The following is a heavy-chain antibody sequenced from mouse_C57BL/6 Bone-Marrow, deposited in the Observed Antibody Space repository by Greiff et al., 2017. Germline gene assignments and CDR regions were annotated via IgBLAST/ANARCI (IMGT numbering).Heavy chain of an antibody. D-gene: IGHD1-1*01. V-gene: IGHV2-3*01. CDR3: AKVTTVVEGFAY. CDR1: GFSLTSYG. CDR2: IWGDGST. J-gene: IGHJ3*01. Sequence: VQLVESGPGLVAPSQSLSITCTVSGFSLTSYGVSWVRQPPGKGLEWLGVIWGDGSTNYHSALISRLSISKDNSKSQVFLKLNSLQTDGTATYYCAKVTTVVEGFAYWGQGTLVTVSA.